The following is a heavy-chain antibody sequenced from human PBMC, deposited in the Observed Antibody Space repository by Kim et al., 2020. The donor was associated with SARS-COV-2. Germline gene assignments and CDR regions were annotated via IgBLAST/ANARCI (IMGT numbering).Heavy chain of an antibody. CDR3: AREPRDSYYFDY. Sequence: APNIQGRVTMTRDTSTSTVYMELSGLSSEDTAVYYCAREPRDSYYFDYWGQGTLVTVSS. V-gene: IGHV1-46*01. J-gene: IGHJ4*02. D-gene: IGHD2-21*02.